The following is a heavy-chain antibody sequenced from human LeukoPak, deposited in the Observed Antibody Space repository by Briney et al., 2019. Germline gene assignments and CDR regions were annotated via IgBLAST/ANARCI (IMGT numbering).Heavy chain of an antibody. CDR2: IYYSGST. CDR1: GGSISSSSYY. CDR3: AKLQRALFDI. Sequence: SETLSLTCTVSGGSISSSSYYWGWIRQPPGKGLEWIGSIYYSGSTYYNPSLKSRVTISVDTSKNQFSLKLSSVTAADTAVYYCAKLQRALFDIWGQGTMVTVSS. J-gene: IGHJ3*02. D-gene: IGHD1-26*01. V-gene: IGHV4-39*07.